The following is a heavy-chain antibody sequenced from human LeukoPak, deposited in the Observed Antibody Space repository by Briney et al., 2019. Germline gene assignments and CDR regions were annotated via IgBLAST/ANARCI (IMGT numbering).Heavy chain of an antibody. CDR1: GFTFTSQG. Sequence: GGSLRLSYAASGFTFTSQGMAWVRQAPAKGLEWVSAITGSGDNTYYADSVKGRFTISRNNSKNTLYLQMNSLRAEDTAVYYCAEPRIAVAGTAPGAFDYWGQGTLVTVSS. J-gene: IGHJ4*02. CDR3: AEPRIAVAGTAPGAFDY. V-gene: IGHV3-23*01. CDR2: ITGSGDNT. D-gene: IGHD6-19*01.